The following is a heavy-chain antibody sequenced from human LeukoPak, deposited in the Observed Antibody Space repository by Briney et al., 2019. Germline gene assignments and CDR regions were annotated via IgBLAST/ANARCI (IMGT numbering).Heavy chain of an antibody. CDR1: GASITSGGYY. Sequence: SQTLSLTCSVSGASITSGGYYWAWIRQPPGKGLEWIGHIYHSGNADYNPSLKSRVTMSVDRSKDQLSLKLTSVTAADTAVYYCARLSVIVGAALEYYYYYMDVWGQGTTVTVSS. J-gene: IGHJ6*03. CDR2: IYHSGNA. CDR3: ARLSVIVGAALEYYYYYMDV. D-gene: IGHD1-26*01. V-gene: IGHV4-30-2*01.